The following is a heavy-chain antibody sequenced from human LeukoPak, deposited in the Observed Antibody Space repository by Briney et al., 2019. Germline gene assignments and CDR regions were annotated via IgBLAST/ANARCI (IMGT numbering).Heavy chain of an antibody. V-gene: IGHV4-38-2*02. CDR3: ARGPGSAYHYMDV. Sequence: PSETLSLTCTVSGYSITTGYYWGWLRQSPGTGLEGIGSISHRATTYYNPSLKSRVTIFLDTSKNQFSLKLTSVTAADTAAYYCARGPGSAYHYMDVWGKGTMVTVSS. D-gene: IGHD3-10*01. J-gene: IGHJ6*03. CDR2: ISHRATT. CDR1: GYSITTGYY.